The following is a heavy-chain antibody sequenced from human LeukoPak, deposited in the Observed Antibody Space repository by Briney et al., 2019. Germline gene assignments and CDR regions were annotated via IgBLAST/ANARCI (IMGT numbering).Heavy chain of an antibody. CDR2: ISVSGATT. J-gene: IGHJ3*02. CDR1: GLTFGGYE. CDR3: ARARTSQQLNSFDI. V-gene: IGHV3-48*03. Sequence: GGSLRLSCAASGLTFGGYEFNWVRQAPGKGLEWVSYISVSGATTHYADSVRGRLTTSRDNAKNSLYLQMNSLRGEDTAVYYCARARTSQQLNSFDIWGQGTMVTVSS. D-gene: IGHD6-13*01.